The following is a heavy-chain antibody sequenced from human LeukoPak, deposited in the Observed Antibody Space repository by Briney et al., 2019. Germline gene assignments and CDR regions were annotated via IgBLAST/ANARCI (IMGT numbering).Heavy chain of an antibody. CDR1: GFRFGSYS. V-gene: IGHV3-48*04. J-gene: IGHJ6*02. Sequence: GGSLRLSCAASGFRFGSYSMNWVRQAPGKGLEWISFVGIISDTVYYADSVKGRFTISRDNAQNSLYLQMDSLRAEDTAVYYCARNLDVWGQGTTVTVSS. CDR2: VGIISDTV. CDR3: ARNLDV.